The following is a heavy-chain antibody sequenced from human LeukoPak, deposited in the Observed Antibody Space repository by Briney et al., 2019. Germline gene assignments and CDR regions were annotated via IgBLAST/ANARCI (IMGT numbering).Heavy chain of an antibody. CDR1: GGSFSGYY. D-gene: IGHD5-18*01. Sequence: PSETLSLTCAVYGGSFSGYYWSWIRQPPGKGLEWIGEISHSGSANYNPSLKSRVTISVDTSKNQFSLKLSSVTAADTAVYYCARYSVGYSYGYYFDYWGQGTLVTVSS. J-gene: IGHJ4*02. V-gene: IGHV4-34*01. CDR2: ISHSGSA. CDR3: ARYSVGYSYGYYFDY.